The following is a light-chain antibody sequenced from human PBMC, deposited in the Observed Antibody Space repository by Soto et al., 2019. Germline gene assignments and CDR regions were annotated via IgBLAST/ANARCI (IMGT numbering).Light chain of an antibody. V-gene: IGKV1-5*03. Sequence: DIQMTQSPSTLSASVGDRVTITCRASQSISSWLAWYQQKPGKAPKLLIYKASSLESGVPSMFSGSGSGTEFTLTISSLQPDDFATYYCKQYNSYWTFVQGTKVEIK. CDR2: KAS. CDR3: KQYNSYWT. J-gene: IGKJ1*01. CDR1: QSISSW.